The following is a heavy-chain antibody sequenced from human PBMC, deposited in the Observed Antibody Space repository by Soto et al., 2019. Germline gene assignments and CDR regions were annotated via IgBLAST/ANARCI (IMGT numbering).Heavy chain of an antibody. CDR1: GLTVTGKKY. CDR2: VYDTDGI. Sequence: DVQLVESGGGLIQPGGSLRLSCEASGLTVTGKKYVAWVRQAPGKGLEWVSGVYDTDGIYYADSVKGRFTSSRDNSKTIVYLEMNSLTPDDTDVYYCATWRLLEHAYDIWGLGTTVTVSS. CDR3: ATWRLLEHAYDI. V-gene: IGHV3-53*01. J-gene: IGHJ3*02. D-gene: IGHD1-1*01.